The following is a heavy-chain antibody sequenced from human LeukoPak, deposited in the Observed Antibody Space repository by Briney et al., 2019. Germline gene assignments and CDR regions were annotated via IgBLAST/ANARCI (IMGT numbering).Heavy chain of an antibody. CDR1: GYSFTSYW. CDR3: ARQWLVEENWFDP. V-gene: IGHV5-51*01. Sequence: GESLKISCKGSGYSFTSYWIGWVRQMPGKGLEWMGIIHPGDSDTRYSPSLQGQVTISADKSISTAYLQWSSLKASDTAMYYCARQWLVEENWFDPWGQGTLVTVSS. J-gene: IGHJ5*02. CDR2: IHPGDSDT. D-gene: IGHD6-19*01.